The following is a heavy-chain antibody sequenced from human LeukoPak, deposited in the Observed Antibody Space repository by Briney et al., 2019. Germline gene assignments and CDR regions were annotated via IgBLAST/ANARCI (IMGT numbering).Heavy chain of an antibody. CDR3: VPTDSSGLD. D-gene: IGHD3-22*01. Sequence: GGSLRLSCEASGFTFSHYWMHWVRQAPGKGLVWVSRTNTDGSSTTYVDSVKGRFTISRDNAKNTMYLQMNSLRAEDTAVYYCVPTDSSGLDWGQGTLVTVSS. V-gene: IGHV3-74*01. CDR2: TNTDGSST. J-gene: IGHJ4*02. CDR1: GFTFSHYW.